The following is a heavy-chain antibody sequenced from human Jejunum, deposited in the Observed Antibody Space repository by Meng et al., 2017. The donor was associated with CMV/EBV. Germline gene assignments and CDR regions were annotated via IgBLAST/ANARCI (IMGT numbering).Heavy chain of an antibody. CDR2: INPQTGDT. V-gene: IGHV1-2*02. D-gene: IGHD1-26*01. CDR3: AKDAGSYLDYYFDY. Sequence: EYTFSDYYMQWVRQAPGQGLEWMGWINPQTGDTNYAPKFRGRVTMTRDMSINTVYMEVTGLRSDDTAVYYCAKDAGSYLDYYFDYWGQGTRVTVSS. CDR1: EYTFSDYY. J-gene: IGHJ4*02.